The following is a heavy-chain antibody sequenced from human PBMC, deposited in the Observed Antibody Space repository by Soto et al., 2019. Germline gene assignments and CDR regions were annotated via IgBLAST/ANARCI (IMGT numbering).Heavy chain of an antibody. Sequence: QVQLQESGPGLVKPSGTLSLTCAVSGGSISSSNWWSWVRQPPGKGLEWIGEIYHSGSTNYNPSRRSRVTISVDKSKNQFSLKLRSVTAADTAVYYCARDLSSSADRHFDYWGQGTLVTVSS. CDR1: GGSISSSNW. D-gene: IGHD6-6*01. V-gene: IGHV4-4*02. CDR2: IYHSGST. J-gene: IGHJ4*02. CDR3: ARDLSSSADRHFDY.